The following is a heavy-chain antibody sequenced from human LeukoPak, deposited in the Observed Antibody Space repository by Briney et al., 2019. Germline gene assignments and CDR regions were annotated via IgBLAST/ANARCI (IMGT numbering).Heavy chain of an antibody. CDR3: AKDRRAGSYDY. CDR1: GVSISSSNSY. Sequence: SETLSLTCTVSGVSISSSNSYWGWIRQPPGKGLEWIGSIYYSGNTYYNASLKSQVSISIDTSKNQFSLRLTSVTAADTAVYYCAKDRRAGSYDYWGQGTLVTVSS. D-gene: IGHD3-10*01. J-gene: IGHJ4*02. V-gene: IGHV4-39*02. CDR2: IYYSGNT.